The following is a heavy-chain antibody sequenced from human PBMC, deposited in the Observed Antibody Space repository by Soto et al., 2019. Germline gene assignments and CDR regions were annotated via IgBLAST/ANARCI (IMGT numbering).Heavy chain of an antibody. CDR3: ARGSTGYSSSWYRY. D-gene: IGHD6-13*01. J-gene: IGHJ4*02. CDR1: GGSISSGCYS. Sequence: SETQSLTCAVSGGSISSGCYSWSWIRQPPGKGLEWIGYIYNSGSTNYNPSLKSRVTISVDTSKNQFSLKLSSVTAADTAVYYCARGSTGYSSSWYRYWGQGTLVTVSS. CDR2: IYNSGST. V-gene: IGHV4-30-2*01.